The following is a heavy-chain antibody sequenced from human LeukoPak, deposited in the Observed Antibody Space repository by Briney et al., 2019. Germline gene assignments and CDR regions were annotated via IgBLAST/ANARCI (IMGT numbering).Heavy chain of an antibody. Sequence: PSETLSLTCAVYGGSFSGYYWSWIRQPPGKGLEWIGEINHSGSTNYNPSLKSRVTISVDTSKNQFSLKLSSVTAADTAVYYCARQMTTLTMGRTFDKWGQGTTVIVSS. CDR2: INHSGST. V-gene: IGHV4-34*01. CDR1: GGSFSGYY. D-gene: IGHD4-17*01. J-gene: IGHJ3*02. CDR3: ARQMTTLTMGRTFDK.